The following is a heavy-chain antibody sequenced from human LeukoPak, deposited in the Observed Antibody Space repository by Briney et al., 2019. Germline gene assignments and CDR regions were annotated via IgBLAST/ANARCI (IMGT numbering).Heavy chain of an antibody. CDR3: ARVASLYRINYFDY. Sequence: PSETLSLTCAVYGGSFSGYYWSWIRQPPGKGLEWIGEINHSGSTNYNPSLKSRVTISVDTSKNQFSLKLSSVTAADTAVCYCARVASLYRINYFDYWGQGTLVTVSS. CDR1: GGSFSGYY. D-gene: IGHD2-21*01. V-gene: IGHV4-34*01. CDR2: INHSGST. J-gene: IGHJ4*02.